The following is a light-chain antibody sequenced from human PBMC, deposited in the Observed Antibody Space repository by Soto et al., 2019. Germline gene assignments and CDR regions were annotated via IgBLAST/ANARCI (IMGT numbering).Light chain of an antibody. CDR1: QSVSSN. V-gene: IGKV3-15*01. CDR2: GAS. Sequence: EIVMTQSPATLSVSPGERATLSCRFSQSVSSNLAWYQQKPGQAPRLLIYGASTRATGIPARFSGSGSGTEFTLPISSLQSEDFAVYYCQQYNNWPPWTFGQGTKVDIK. CDR3: QQYNNWPPWT. J-gene: IGKJ1*01.